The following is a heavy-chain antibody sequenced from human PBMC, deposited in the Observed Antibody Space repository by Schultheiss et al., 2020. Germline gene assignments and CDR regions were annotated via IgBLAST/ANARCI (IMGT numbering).Heavy chain of an antibody. D-gene: IGHD2-21*01. Sequence: GESLKISCTASGFTFSSYGMHWVRQAPGKGLEWVAVIWYDGSNTYYADSVKGRFTISRDNAKNSLYLQMNSLRAEDTAVYYCARDVGGDPTPNWYYYGMDVWGQGTTVTLSS. V-gene: IGHV3-33*01. CDR3: ARDVGGDPTPNWYYYGMDV. CDR1: GFTFSSYG. CDR2: IWYDGSNT. J-gene: IGHJ6*02.